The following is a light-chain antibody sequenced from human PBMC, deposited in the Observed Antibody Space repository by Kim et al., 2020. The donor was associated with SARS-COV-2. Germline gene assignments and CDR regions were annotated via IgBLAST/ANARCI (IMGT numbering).Light chain of an antibody. CDR3: QQYNNWLRT. Sequence: LAPGERPTVSCRASQSVSSNLAWYQQRPGEAPRLFIYGASTRATGIPARFSGSGSGTELPLTLSRLQSEDFAVYYCQQYNNWLRTFGQGTKVEIK. CDR1: QSVSSN. J-gene: IGKJ1*01. CDR2: GAS. V-gene: IGKV3-15*01.